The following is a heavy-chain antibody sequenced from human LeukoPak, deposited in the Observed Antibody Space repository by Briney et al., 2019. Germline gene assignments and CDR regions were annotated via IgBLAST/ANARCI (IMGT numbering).Heavy chain of an antibody. Sequence: PSETLSLTCAVYGGSFSGYYWSWIRQPPGKGLEWIGEINHSGSTNYNPSLKSRVTISVDTSKNQFSLKLSSVTAADTAVYYCAREDRIAVAHDYWGQGTLVTVSS. CDR3: AREDRIAVAHDY. CDR2: INHSGST. CDR1: GGSFSGYY. J-gene: IGHJ4*02. V-gene: IGHV4-34*01. D-gene: IGHD6-19*01.